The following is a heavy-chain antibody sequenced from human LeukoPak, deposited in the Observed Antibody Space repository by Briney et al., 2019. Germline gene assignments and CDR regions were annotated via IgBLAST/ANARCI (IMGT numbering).Heavy chain of an antibody. D-gene: IGHD3-22*01. V-gene: IGHV4-59*01. J-gene: IGHJ5*02. Sequence: PSETLSLTCTVSGGSISSYFWSWIRQPPGKGLEWIWYIHYSGSTNYNPSLKSRVTISVDTSKNQFSLKLSSVTAADTAVYYCARCYYDSSGYYPVGNWFDPWGQGTLVTVSS. CDR2: IHYSGST. CDR1: GGSISSYF. CDR3: ARCYYDSSGYYPVGNWFDP.